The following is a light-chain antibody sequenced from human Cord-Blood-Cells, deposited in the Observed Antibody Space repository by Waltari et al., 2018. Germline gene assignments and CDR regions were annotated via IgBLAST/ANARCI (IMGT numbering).Light chain of an antibody. CDR2: GAS. CDR3: QQYGSSRT. J-gene: IGKJ1*01. CDR1: QSVSSSY. Sequence: EIVLTQSPGTLSLSPGERATLSCRASQSVSSSYLAWYQQKPGQAPRPLIYGASSRATGIPDRFSGSGSGTDFTLTINRLEPEDFAVYYCQQYGSSRTFGQGTKVEIK. V-gene: IGKV3-20*01.